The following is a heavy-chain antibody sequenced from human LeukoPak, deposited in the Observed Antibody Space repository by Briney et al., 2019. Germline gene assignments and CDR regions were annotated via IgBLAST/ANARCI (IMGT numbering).Heavy chain of an antibody. V-gene: IGHV3-30-3*01. Sequence: GGSLRLSCAASGFTFSSYAMHWVRQAPGKGLEWVAVISYDGSNKYYADSVKGRFTISRDNSKNTLYLQMNSLRAEDTAVYYCASPFDYYDSSGYSLLDFWGQGTLVTVSS. D-gene: IGHD3-22*01. CDR1: GFTFSSYA. J-gene: IGHJ4*02. CDR3: ASPFDYYDSSGYSLLDF. CDR2: ISYDGSNK.